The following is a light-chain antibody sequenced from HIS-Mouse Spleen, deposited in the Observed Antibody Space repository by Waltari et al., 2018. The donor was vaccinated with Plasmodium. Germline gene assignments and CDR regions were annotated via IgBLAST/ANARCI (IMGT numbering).Light chain of an antibody. CDR1: ALPKKY. J-gene: IGLJ3*02. CDR3: YSTDSSGNHRV. Sequence: SYELTQPPSVSVSPGQTARITCSGDALPKKYAYWYQQKSGQAPVLVIYEDSKRPSGILERFSGSSPGTMATLTISGAQVEDEADYYCYSTDSSGNHRVFGGGTKLTVL. CDR2: EDS. V-gene: IGLV3-10*01.